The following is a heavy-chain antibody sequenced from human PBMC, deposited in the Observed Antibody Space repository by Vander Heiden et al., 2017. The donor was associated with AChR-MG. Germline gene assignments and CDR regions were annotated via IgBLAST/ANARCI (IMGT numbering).Heavy chain of an antibody. J-gene: IGHJ6*02. CDR2: INHRGSP. V-gene: IGHV4-34*01. CDR3: ASLTQRYYYYGMDV. Sequence: QVQLQQWGAGLLKPSATLSLTCAVYCWSFSGYYWSWIRQPPGKVLECIGEINHRGSPNYNPSLKSRVTISVDTSKNQFSLKLSSVTAADTAVYYCASLTQRYYYYGMDVWGQGTTVTVSS. CDR1: CWSFSGYY.